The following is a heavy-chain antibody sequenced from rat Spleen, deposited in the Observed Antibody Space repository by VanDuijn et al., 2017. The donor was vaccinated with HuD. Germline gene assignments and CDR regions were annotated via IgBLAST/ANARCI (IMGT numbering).Heavy chain of an antibody. D-gene: IGHD1-1*01. CDR3: TRLYYSNWFAY. J-gene: IGHJ3*01. CDR1: GFTFSDNY. Sequence: EVQLVESGGGLVRPGRSLKLSCAVSGFTFSDNYMAWVRQAPTKGLEWVATISHDGSSTYYRDPEKGRFTISRDNAKSTLYLQMDSLRSEDTATYYCTRLYYSNWFAYWGQGTLVTVSS. V-gene: IGHV5-7*01. CDR2: ISHDGSST.